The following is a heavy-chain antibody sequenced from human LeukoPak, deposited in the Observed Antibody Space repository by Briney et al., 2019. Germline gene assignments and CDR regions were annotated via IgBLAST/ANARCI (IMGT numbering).Heavy chain of an antibody. J-gene: IGHJ4*02. CDR3: ATMTPVVIDF. CDR2: ITWDGGST. V-gene: IGHV3-43*01. CDR1: GFTFDDYT. D-gene: IGHD3-22*01. Sequence: GGSLRLSCAASGFTFDDYTMHWVRQAPGKGLEWVSLITWDGGSTYYADSVKGRFTISRDNAKNSLYLQMNSLRAEDTAVYDCATMTPVVIDFWGQGTLVTVSS.